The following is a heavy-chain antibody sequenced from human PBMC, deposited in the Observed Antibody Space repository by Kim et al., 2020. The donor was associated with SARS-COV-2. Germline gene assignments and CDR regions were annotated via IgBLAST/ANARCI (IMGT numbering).Heavy chain of an antibody. CDR1: GFTFSSYW. CDR3: ARDGPHYFDY. J-gene: IGHJ4*02. V-gene: IGHV3-7*01. Sequence: GGSLRLSCAVSGFTFSSYWMSWVRQAPGKGLEWVANIKQDGSEKYYVDSVKGRFTISRDNAKNSLYLQMNSLRAEDTAVYYCARDGPHYFDYWGQGTLVT. CDR2: IKQDGSEK.